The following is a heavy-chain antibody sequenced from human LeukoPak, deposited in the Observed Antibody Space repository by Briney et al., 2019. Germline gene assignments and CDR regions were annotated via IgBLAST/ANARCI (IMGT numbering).Heavy chain of an antibody. Sequence: SETLSLTFSVSGGSISSGSYYWGWIRQPAGKGLEWIGRIYTSGSTNYNPSLKSRVTISVDTSKNHFSLKLSSVTAADTAVYYCARALLVTSFDYWGQGTLVTVSS. CDR3: ARALLVTSFDY. CDR2: IYTSGST. V-gene: IGHV4-61*02. CDR1: GGSISSGSYY. J-gene: IGHJ4*02. D-gene: IGHD2-8*02.